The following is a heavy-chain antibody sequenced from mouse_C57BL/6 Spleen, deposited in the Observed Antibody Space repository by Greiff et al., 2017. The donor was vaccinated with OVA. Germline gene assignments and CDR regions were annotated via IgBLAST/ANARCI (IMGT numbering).Heavy chain of an antibody. J-gene: IGHJ1*03. CDR3: ARSRAYSNYVYFDV. Sequence: VQLQQSGPELVKPGASVKMSCKASGYTFTDYNMHWVKQSHGKSLEWIGYINPNNGGTSYNQKFKGKATLTVNKSSSTAYMELRSLTSEDSAVYYCARSRAYSNYVYFDVWGTGTTVTVSS. CDR1: GYTFTDYN. V-gene: IGHV1-22*01. CDR2: INPNNGGT. D-gene: IGHD2-5*01.